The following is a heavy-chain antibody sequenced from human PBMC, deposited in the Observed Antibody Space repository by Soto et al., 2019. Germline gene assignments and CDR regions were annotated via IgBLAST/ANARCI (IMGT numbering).Heavy chain of an antibody. Sequence: PGGSLRLSCAASGFTFSSYAMSWVRQAPGKGLEWVSAISGSGGSTYYADSVKGRFTISRDNSKNTLYLQMNSLRAEDTAVYYCARRIAARPERIFDYWGQGTLVTVSS. V-gene: IGHV3-23*01. CDR3: ARRIAARPERIFDY. CDR2: ISGSGGST. D-gene: IGHD6-6*01. CDR1: GFTFSSYA. J-gene: IGHJ4*02.